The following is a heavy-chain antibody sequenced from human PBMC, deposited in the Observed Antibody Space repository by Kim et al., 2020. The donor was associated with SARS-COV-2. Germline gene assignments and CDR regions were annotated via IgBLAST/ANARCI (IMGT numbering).Heavy chain of an antibody. V-gene: IGHV3-30*04. CDR2: ISYDGSNK. CDR1: GFTFSSST. CDR3: ARGRPEDSSGWYFNWFDP. J-gene: IGHJ5*02. D-gene: IGHD6-19*01. Sequence: GWSLRLSCAASGFTFSSSTMHWVRQAPGKGLDWVAVISYDGSNKYYVDSVKGRFTISRDNSKNTLYLQMNSLRAEDTAVYYCARGRPEDSSGWYFNWFDPWGQGTLVTVSS.